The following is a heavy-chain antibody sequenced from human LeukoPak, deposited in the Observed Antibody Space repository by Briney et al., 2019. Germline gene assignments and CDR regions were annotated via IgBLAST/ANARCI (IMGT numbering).Heavy chain of an antibody. CDR1: GFTFSDYY. CDR3: ARYCSSTSCYNSLGNGFDY. CDR2: ISSSGSTI. J-gene: IGHJ4*02. Sequence: GGSLRLSCAASGFTFSDYYMSWIRQAPGKGLEWVSYISSSGSTIYYADSVKGRFTISRDNAKNSLYLQMNSLRAEDTAVYYCARYCSSTSCYNSLGNGFDYWGQGTLVTVSS. D-gene: IGHD2-2*02. V-gene: IGHV3-11*04.